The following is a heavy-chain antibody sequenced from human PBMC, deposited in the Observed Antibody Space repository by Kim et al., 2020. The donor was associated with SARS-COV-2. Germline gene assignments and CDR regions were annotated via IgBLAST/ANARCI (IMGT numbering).Heavy chain of an antibody. Sequence: GGSLRLSCAASGFTFDDYAMHWVRQAPGKGLVWVSLISGDGGSTYYADSVKGRFTISRDNSKNSLYLQMNSLRTEDTALYYCAKDSSSEWLLYYDYWGQGTLVTVSS. CDR2: ISGDGGST. D-gene: IGHD3-3*01. CDR3: AKDSSSEWLLYYDY. V-gene: IGHV3-43*02. J-gene: IGHJ4*02. CDR1: GFTFDDYA.